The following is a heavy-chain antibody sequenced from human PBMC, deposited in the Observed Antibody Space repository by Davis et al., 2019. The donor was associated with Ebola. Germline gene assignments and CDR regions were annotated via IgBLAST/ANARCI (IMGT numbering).Heavy chain of an antibody. V-gene: IGHV4-59*08. J-gene: IGHJ5*02. CDR2: IYYSGST. CDR1: GGSISSYY. Sequence: MPGGSLRLSCTVSGGSISSYYWSWIRQPPGKGLEWIGYIYYSGSTNYNPSLKSRVTISVDTSKNHFSLKLTSVTAADTAVYYCARLRSWFDPWGQGTLVTVSS. CDR3: ARLRSWFDP. D-gene: IGHD4-17*01.